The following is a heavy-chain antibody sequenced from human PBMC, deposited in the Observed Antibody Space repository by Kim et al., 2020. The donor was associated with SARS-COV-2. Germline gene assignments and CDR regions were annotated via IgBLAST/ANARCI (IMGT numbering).Heavy chain of an antibody. CDR1: GFTFSDYY. Sequence: GGSLRLSCAASGFTFSDYYMSWIRQAPGKGLEWVSYISSSGSTIYYADSVKGRFTISRDNAKNSLYLQMNSLRAEDTAVYYCAREYSYGPYYYDSSGYHDYWGQGTLVTVSS. J-gene: IGHJ4*02. CDR2: ISSSGSTI. CDR3: AREYSYGPYYYDSSGYHDY. D-gene: IGHD3-22*01. V-gene: IGHV3-11*01.